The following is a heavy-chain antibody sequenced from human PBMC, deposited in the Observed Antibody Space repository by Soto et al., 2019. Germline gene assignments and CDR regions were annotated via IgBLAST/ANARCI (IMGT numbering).Heavy chain of an antibody. CDR2: IEDSGRT. CDR1: GDSISSSSYH. V-gene: IGHV4-39*02. D-gene: IGHD3-22*01. J-gene: IGHJ1*01. CDR3: ARVRYYYERSGND. Sequence: QLQMQESGPGLVKPSETLSLTCNVSGDSISSSSYHWGWIRQPPGKGLEWIGTIEDSGRTYYNPSLKSRVSISVDTSKSYCFLHLDAVTAADTAVYYCARVRYYYERSGNDWRQGTLVTVSS.